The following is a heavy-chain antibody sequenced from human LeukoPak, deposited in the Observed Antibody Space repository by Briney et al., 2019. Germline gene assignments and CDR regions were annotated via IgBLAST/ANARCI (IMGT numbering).Heavy chain of an antibody. J-gene: IGHJ4*02. CDR1: GYTFRSYD. Sequence: GASVKVSCKTAGYTFRSYDMTWVRQAPGQGLEWMGWIPGYNGQTNYAQKFQGRVTLTTDTSTNTAYMELRSLGSDDTAVYFCARQPSGTTYFDYWGQGTLVTVSS. CDR2: IPGYNGQT. CDR3: ARQPSGTTYFDY. V-gene: IGHV1-18*01. D-gene: IGHD1-7*01.